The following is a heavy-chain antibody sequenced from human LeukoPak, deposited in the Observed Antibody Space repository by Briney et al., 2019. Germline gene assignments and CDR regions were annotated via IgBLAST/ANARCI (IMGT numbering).Heavy chain of an antibody. CDR2: IYSGGST. Sequence: PGGSLRLSCAASEFSVGSNYMTWVRQAPGKGLEWVSLIYSGGSTYYADSVKGRFTISRDNSKNTLYLQMNSLRAEDTAVYYCAKMARGSGYPLDAFDIWGQGTMVTVSS. D-gene: IGHD3-22*01. J-gene: IGHJ3*02. CDR1: EFSVGSNY. CDR3: AKMARGSGYPLDAFDI. V-gene: IGHV3-66*01.